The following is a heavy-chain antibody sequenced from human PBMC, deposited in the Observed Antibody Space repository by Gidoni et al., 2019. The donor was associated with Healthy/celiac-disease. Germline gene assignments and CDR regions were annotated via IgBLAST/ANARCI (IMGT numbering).Heavy chain of an antibody. V-gene: IGHV3-43*01. Sequence: EVQLVESGGVVVQPGGSLRLSCAVSGFTFDDYTMHWVRQAPGKGLEWVSLISWDGGSTYYADSVKGRFTISRDNSKNSLYLQMNSLRTEDTALYYCAKDILLRGYTPLGTGLLFGMDVWGQGTTVTVSS. CDR3: AKDILLRGYTPLGTGLLFGMDV. CDR2: ISWDGGST. D-gene: IGHD5-18*01. J-gene: IGHJ6*02. CDR1: GFTFDDYT.